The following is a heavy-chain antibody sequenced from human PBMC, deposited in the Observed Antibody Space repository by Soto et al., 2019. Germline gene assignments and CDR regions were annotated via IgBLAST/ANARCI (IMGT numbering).Heavy chain of an antibody. J-gene: IGHJ3*02. CDR1: GFDFRSYE. CDR3: ARETLRDAIDI. CDR2: IRDNDESI. V-gene: IGHV3-48*03. Sequence: LRLSCVASGFDFRSYEMNWVRQAPGKGLEWVSNIRDNDESIYYADSVKGRVSASRDNAKNSLFLEMSSLRVDDTAVYYCARETLRDAIDIWGQGTMVTVSS.